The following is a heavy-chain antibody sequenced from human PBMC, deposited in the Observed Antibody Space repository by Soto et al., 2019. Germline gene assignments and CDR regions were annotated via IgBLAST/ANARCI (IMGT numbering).Heavy chain of an antibody. Sequence: QVQLVQSGAEVKKPGSSVKVSCKASGGTFSSDAISWVRQAPGQGLELMGGIIPIFGTANYAQKFQGRVTITADESTSTAYMELISLRSDDTAVYYCARSKVNVDKGTFDLWGRGTLVTVSS. D-gene: IGHD3-10*01. CDR2: IIPIFGTA. CDR3: ARSKVNVDKGTFDL. CDR1: GGTFSSDA. V-gene: IGHV1-69*01. J-gene: IGHJ2*01.